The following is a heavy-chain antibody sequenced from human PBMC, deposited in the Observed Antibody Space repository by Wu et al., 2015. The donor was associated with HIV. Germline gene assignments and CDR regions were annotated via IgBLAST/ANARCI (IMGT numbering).Heavy chain of an antibody. Sequence: QVQLQESGPGLVKPSETLSLTCAVSGTSVSSDYYWGWIRQTPGKGLEWIGTLYHTGSTYYNPSLKSRVTISVDTSQNHFSLKLNSVTAADTAVYYCARHSGGWHSGXEYIQHWGQGTLVTVSS. CDR1: GTSVSSDYY. D-gene: IGHD6-19*01. J-gene: IGHJ1*01. V-gene: IGHV4-38-2*01. CDR2: LYHTGST. CDR3: ARHSGGWHSGXEYIQH.